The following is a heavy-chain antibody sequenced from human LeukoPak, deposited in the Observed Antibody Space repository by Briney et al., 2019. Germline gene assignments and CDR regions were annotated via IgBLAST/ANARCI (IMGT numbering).Heavy chain of an antibody. V-gene: IGHV3-23*01. CDR3: ANDRHIVVVPAAFGY. CDR2: LSGRGDTT. Sequence: GGSLRLSCADSGFIFSTYAMSWVCQAPGKGLECVSGLSGRGDTTYHADSVKGRFTISRDNSKNTLYLQMNSLRAEDTAVYYCANDRHIVVVPAAFGYWGQGTLVTVSS. D-gene: IGHD2-2*01. CDR1: GFIFSTYA. J-gene: IGHJ4*02.